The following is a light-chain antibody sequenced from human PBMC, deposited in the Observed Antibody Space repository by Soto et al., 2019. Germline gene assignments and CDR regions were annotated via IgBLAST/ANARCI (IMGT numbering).Light chain of an antibody. CDR2: TAS. Sequence: DIQLTQSPSFLSASIGDSVTITCRASQDISSYLAWYQLKPGKAPKLLISTASTLQSGVPSRFSGSGSGTEFTPTISSLQPEDFATYYCQQLNNYPRTFGQGTKVDIK. CDR1: QDISSY. V-gene: IGKV1-9*01. J-gene: IGKJ1*01. CDR3: QQLNNYPRT.